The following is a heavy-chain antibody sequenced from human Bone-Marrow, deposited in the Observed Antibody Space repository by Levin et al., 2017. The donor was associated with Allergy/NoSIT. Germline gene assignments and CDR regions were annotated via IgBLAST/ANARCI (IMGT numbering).Heavy chain of an antibody. CDR1: GFTFSSYW. J-gene: IGHJ3*01. CDR2: IDSDGTGT. V-gene: IGHV3-74*01. CDR3: ARGGGAHAFDV. Sequence: GESLKISCVASGFTFSSYWMHWVRQAPGKGLVWVSRIDSDGTGTIYADSVKGRFTFSRDNTKNTLYLQMNSLTAEDTAVYYCARGGGAHAFDVWGQGTMVTVSS. D-gene: IGHD3-16*01.